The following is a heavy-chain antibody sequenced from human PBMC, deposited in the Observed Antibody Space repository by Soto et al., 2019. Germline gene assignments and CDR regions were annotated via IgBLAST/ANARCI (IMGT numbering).Heavy chain of an antibody. V-gene: IGHV1-18*01. CDR1: GYSYTSYG. D-gene: IGHD3-22*01. Sequence: TSVKVSCEASGYSYTSYGISWVRQAPEQGLEWMGWISAYNGNTNYAQKLQGRVTMTTDTSTSTAYMELRSLRSDDTAVYYCARDLSPPGIVHAWFDPWGQGTLVTVSS. CDR2: ISAYNGNT. J-gene: IGHJ5*02. CDR3: ARDLSPPGIVHAWFDP.